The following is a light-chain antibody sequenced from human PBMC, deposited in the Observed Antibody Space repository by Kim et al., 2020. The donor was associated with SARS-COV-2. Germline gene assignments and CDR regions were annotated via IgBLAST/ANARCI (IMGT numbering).Light chain of an antibody. V-gene: IGLV2-14*03. J-gene: IGLJ3*02. Sequence: QSALTQPASVSGSPGQSITISCTGTSNDVGGYNYVSWYQQHPGKAPKVIIYDVTNRPSGVSNRFSGSKSGNTASLPISLLQAEDESDYYCSSYTSSTTLVFGGGTQLTVL. CDR3: SSYTSSTTLV. CDR1: SNDVGGYNY. CDR2: DVT.